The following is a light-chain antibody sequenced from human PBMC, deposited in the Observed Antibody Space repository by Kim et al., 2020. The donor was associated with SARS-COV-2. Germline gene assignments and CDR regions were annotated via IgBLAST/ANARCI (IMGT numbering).Light chain of an antibody. CDR2: GAS. V-gene: IGKV3-15*01. Sequence: VSPGERATLSCWASQSVGSNLAWYQKGPGQALRLLMYGASTRATGIPARFSGSGSGTEFTLTINSLQSEDFAVYYCQQYNYWPIIFGGGTKVEIK. CDR1: QSVGSN. J-gene: IGKJ4*01. CDR3: QQYNYWPII.